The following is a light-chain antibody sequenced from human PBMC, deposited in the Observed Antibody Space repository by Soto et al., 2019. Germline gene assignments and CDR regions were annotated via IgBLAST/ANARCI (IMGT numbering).Light chain of an antibody. CDR3: QQYHRYSYT. CDR1: QSISNW. J-gene: IGKJ2*01. Sequence: DIQMTQSPSTLSASVGDRVTITCRASQSISNWLAWYQQKPGKAPKLLIYKASDLESGVPSRFSGSGSGTEFTLTINSLQPDDFAIYYCQQYHRYSYTFGQGTKVDIK. CDR2: KAS. V-gene: IGKV1-5*03.